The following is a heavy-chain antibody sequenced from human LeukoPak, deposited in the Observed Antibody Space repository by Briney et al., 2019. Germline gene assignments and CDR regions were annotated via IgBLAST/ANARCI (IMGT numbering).Heavy chain of an antibody. CDR3: ARDLGPIVWFDP. Sequence: SETLSLTCTVSGGSISSYYWSWIRQPPGKGLEWIGYIYYSGSTNYNPSLKSRVTISVDTSKNQFSLKLSSVTAADTAVYYCARDLGPIVWFDPWGQGTLVTVSS. CDR2: IYYSGST. V-gene: IGHV4-59*01. J-gene: IGHJ5*02. D-gene: IGHD1-26*01. CDR1: GGSISSYY.